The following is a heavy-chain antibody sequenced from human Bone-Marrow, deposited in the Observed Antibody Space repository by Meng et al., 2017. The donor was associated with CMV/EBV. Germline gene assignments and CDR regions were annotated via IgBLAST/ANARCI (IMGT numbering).Heavy chain of an antibody. CDR2: ISSSSSYI. D-gene: IGHD5/OR15-5a*01. CDR1: GFTFSSYS. J-gene: IGHJ3*01. V-gene: IGHV3-21*01. CDR3: SKSGICVFSFSL. Sequence: GGSLRLSCAASGFTFSSYSMNWVRQAPGKGLEWVSSISSSSSYIYYADSVKGRFTISRDNAKNSLYLQMNSLRAEDTALYYCSKSGICVFSFSLCGQGTMVTFSS.